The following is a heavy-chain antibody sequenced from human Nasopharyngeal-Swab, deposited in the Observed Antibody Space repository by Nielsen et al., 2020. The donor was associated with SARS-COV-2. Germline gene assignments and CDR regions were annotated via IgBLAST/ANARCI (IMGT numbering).Heavy chain of an antibody. J-gene: IGHJ5*02. CDR2: IIPILGIA. Sequence: SVKVSCKASGGTFSSYAISWVRQAPGQGLEWMGGIIPILGIANYTQKFQGRVTITADKSTSTAYMELSSLRSEDTAVYYCARERAYSSGLNWFDPWGQGTLVTVSS. D-gene: IGHD6-19*01. V-gene: IGHV1-69*10. CDR3: ARERAYSSGLNWFDP. CDR1: GGTFSSYA.